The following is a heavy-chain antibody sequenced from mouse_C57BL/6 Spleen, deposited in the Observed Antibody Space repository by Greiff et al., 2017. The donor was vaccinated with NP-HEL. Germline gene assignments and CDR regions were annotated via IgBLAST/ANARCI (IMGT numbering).Heavy chain of an antibody. J-gene: IGHJ3*01. Sequence: VQLQQSGAELVRPGASVKLSCKASGYTFTDYYINWVKQRPGQGLEWIARIYPGSGNTYYNEKFKGKATLTAEKSSSTAYMQLSSLTSEDSAVYFCVYGSSYWGFAYWGQGTLVTVSA. CDR3: VYGSSYWGFAY. D-gene: IGHD1-1*01. CDR2: IYPGSGNT. V-gene: IGHV1-76*01. CDR1: GYTFTDYY.